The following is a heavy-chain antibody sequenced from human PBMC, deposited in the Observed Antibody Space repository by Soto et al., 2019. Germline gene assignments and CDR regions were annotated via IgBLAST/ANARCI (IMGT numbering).Heavy chain of an antibody. CDR1: GYTFTSYG. CDR3: ARDYSNGWYGDFDY. CDR2: ISAYNGHT. Sequence: ASVKVSCKASGYTFTSYGISWVRQAPGQGLEWMGWISAYNGHTNYAQKLQGRVTMTTDTSTSTAYMELRSLRSDDTAVDYCARDYSNGWYGDFDYWGQGTLVTVSS. J-gene: IGHJ4*02. V-gene: IGHV1-18*01. D-gene: IGHD6-19*01.